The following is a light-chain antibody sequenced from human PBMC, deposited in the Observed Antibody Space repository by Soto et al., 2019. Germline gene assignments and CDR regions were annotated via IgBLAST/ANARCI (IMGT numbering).Light chain of an antibody. V-gene: IGLV8-61*01. J-gene: IGLJ3*02. Sequence: QTVVTQEASFLVSPGGTVTLTCGLNSGSVSTGHYPTWYQQTPGQAPRTLIYNTNLRSSGVPGRFSGSILGNKGALTITGAQADDESDYHCLLYLGGGNWEFGGGTKLTVL. CDR2: NTN. CDR1: SGSVSTGHY. CDR3: LLYLGGGNWE.